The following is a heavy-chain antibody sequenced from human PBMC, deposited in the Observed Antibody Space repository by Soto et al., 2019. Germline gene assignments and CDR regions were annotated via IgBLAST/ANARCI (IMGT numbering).Heavy chain of an antibody. CDR2: IYYSGST. D-gene: IGHD3-10*01. CDR1: GFSISSSSYY. V-gene: IGHV4-39*01. Sequence: ETLSLSCTVSGFSISSSSYYWGWVPQPPGKGLEGIGSIYYSGSTYYNPSLKSRVTISVDTSKNQFSLKLSSVTAADTAVYYCERHAGRLLWFGELPPAYWGQGTLVTVSS. CDR3: ERHAGRLLWFGELPPAY. J-gene: IGHJ4*02.